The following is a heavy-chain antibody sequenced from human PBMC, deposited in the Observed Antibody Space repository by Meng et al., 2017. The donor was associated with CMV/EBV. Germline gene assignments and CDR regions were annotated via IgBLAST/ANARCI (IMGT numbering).Heavy chain of an antibody. CDR3: ARDFILSGNYYYYGMDV. J-gene: IGHJ6*02. Sequence: GGSLRLSCAASGFSFSSYSMNWVRQAPGKGLEWVSYISSSSSTIYYADSVKGRFTISRDNAKNSLYLQMNSLRAEDTAVYYCARDFILSGNYYYYGMDVWGQGTTVTVSS. CDR1: GFSFSSYS. V-gene: IGHV3-48*04. D-gene: IGHD3-16*02. CDR2: ISSSSSTI.